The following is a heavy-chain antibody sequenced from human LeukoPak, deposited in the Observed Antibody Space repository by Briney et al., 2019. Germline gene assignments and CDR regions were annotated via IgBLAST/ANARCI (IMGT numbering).Heavy chain of an antibody. D-gene: IGHD3-16*01. J-gene: IGHJ3*02. CDR3: ASWGGRRRRSFDI. V-gene: IGHV3-21*01. CDR2: ISSSSSYI. Sequence: GGSLRLSCAASGFTFSTYTMNWVRQAPGKGLEWVSSISSSSSYIYYADSVKGRFTISRDNAKNSLYLQMNSLRAEDTALYYCASWGGRRRRSFDIWGQGTMVTVSS. CDR1: GFTFSTYT.